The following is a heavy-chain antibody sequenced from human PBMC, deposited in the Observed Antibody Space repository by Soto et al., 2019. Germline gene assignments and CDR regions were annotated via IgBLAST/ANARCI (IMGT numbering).Heavy chain of an antibody. J-gene: IGHJ4*02. V-gene: IGHV3-30-3*01. D-gene: IGHD3-22*01. CDR3: ARDLFNYYDSSGYYGSDY. CDR1: GFTFSSYA. CDR2: ISYDGSNK. Sequence: GGSLRLSCAASGFTFSSYAMHWVRQAPGKGLEWVAVISYDGSNKYYADSVKGRFTISRDNSKNTLYLQMNSLRAEDTAVYYCARDLFNYYDSSGYYGSDYWGQGTLVTVSS.